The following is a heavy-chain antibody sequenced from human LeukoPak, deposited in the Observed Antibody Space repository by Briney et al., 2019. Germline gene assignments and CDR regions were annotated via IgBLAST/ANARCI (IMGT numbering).Heavy chain of an antibody. J-gene: IGHJ4*02. CDR2: ISYDGSNK. D-gene: IGHD6-13*01. Sequence: PGGSLRLSCAASGFTFSSYAMHWVRQAPGKGLEWVAVISYDGSNKYYADSVKGRFTISRDNSKNTLYLQMNSLRAEDTAVYYCARYIAAAPAGGYWGQGTLVTVSS. CDR1: GFTFSSYA. V-gene: IGHV3-30-3*01. CDR3: ARYIAAAPAGGY.